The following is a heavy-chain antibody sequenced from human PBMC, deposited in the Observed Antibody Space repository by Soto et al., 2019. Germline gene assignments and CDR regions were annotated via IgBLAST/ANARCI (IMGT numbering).Heavy chain of an antibody. CDR1: GYTFTGYY. D-gene: IGHD6-13*01. CDR2: INPNSGGT. J-gene: IGHJ6*02. Sequence: GASVKVSCKASGYTFTGYYMHWVRQAPGQGLEWMGWINPNSGGTNYAQKFQGRVTMTRDTSISTAYMELSRLRSDDTAVYYCARGHSSFYPNIAAASLGMDVWGQGTTVTVSS. CDR3: ARGHSSFYPNIAAASLGMDV. V-gene: IGHV1-2*02.